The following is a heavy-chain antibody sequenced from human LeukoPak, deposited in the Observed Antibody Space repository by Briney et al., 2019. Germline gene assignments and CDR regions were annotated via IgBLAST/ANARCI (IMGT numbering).Heavy chain of an antibody. V-gene: IGHV3-9*01. J-gene: IGHJ4*02. CDR2: ISWNSGSI. Sequence: GGSLRLSCAASGFTFDDYAMHWVRQAPGKGLEWVSGISWNSGSIGYADSVKGRFTISRDNAKNSLYLQMNSLRAEDSALYYCAKELAVNGPLDYWGQGTLVTVSS. CDR1: GFTFDDYA. D-gene: IGHD6-19*01. CDR3: AKELAVNGPLDY.